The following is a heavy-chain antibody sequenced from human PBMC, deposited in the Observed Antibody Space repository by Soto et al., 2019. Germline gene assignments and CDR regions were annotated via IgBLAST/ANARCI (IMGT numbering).Heavy chain of an antibody. CDR1: GGSFSGYY. Sequence: SETLSLTCAVYGGSFSGYYWSWIRQPPGKGLEWIGEINHSGSTNYNPSLKSRVTISVDTSKNQFSLKLSSVTAADTAVYYFARGSFTAAASFDSWRQGTLVTV. V-gene: IGHV4-34*01. D-gene: IGHD6-13*01. CDR3: ARGSFTAAASFDS. CDR2: INHSGST. J-gene: IGHJ4*02.